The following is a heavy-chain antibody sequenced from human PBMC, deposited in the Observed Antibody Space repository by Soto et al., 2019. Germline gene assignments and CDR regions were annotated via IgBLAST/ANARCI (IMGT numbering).Heavy chain of an antibody. CDR1: GYTLTELS. Sequence: GASVKVSCKVSGYTLTELSMHWVRQAPGKGLEWMGGFDPEDGETIYAQKFQGRVTMTEDTSTDTAYMELSSLRSEDTAVYYCATSTIRSIAAADPFDYWGQGTLVTVSS. CDR3: ATSTIRSIAAADPFDY. CDR2: FDPEDGET. J-gene: IGHJ4*02. V-gene: IGHV1-24*01. D-gene: IGHD6-13*01.